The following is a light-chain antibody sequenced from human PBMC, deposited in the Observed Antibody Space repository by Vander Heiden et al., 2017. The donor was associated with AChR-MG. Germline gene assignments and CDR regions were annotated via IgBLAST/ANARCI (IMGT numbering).Light chain of an antibody. CDR2: NTD. CDR3: VLSYTGAWV. J-gene: IGLJ3*02. Sequence: VSTGHYRCWFQQKPGQAPRTLIFNTDNRHTWTPDRFSGSLLGGKAALTRSGAQAEDEADYYCVLSYTGAWVFGGGTKLTVL. CDR1: VSTGHY. V-gene: IGLV7-46*01.